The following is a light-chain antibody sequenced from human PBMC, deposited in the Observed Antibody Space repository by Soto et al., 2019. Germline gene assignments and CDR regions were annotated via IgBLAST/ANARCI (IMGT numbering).Light chain of an antibody. Sequence: QSALPQPASVSGSPGQSITISCTGTSSNVGGYNYVSWYQQHPGKAPKLMIYEVSNRPSGVSNRFSGSKSGNTASLTISGLQAEDEADYYCSSYTSSSTLLYVFGTGTKLPVL. CDR3: SSYTSSSTLLYV. CDR1: SSNVGGYNY. J-gene: IGLJ1*01. CDR2: EVS. V-gene: IGLV2-14*01.